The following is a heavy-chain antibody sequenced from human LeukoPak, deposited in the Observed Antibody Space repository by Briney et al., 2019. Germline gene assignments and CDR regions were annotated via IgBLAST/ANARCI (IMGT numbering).Heavy chain of an antibody. Sequence: PGGALRLSCAASGFTFSSYAMHWVRQAPGMGLEWVAVISYDGSNKYYADSVKGRFTISRDNSKNTLYLQMNSLRAEDTAVYYCARGYSSGWYYYYGMDVWGQGTTVTVSS. CDR1: GFTFSSYA. CDR3: ARGYSSGWYYYYGMDV. CDR2: ISYDGSNK. V-gene: IGHV3-30*04. D-gene: IGHD6-19*01. J-gene: IGHJ6*02.